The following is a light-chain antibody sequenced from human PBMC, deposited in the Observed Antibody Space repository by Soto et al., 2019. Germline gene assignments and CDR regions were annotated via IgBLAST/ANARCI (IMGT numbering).Light chain of an antibody. V-gene: IGLV2-14*01. J-gene: IGLJ2*01. CDR3: SSYTSSSTVI. CDR2: EVS. Sequence: QSVLTQPASVSGSPRQSITISCSGTSSDVGAYNYVSWYQQHPGKAPKLMIYEVSKRPSGVSNRFSGSKSGNTASLTISGLQAEDETDYYCSSYTSSSTVIFGGGTKLTVL. CDR1: SSDVGAYNY.